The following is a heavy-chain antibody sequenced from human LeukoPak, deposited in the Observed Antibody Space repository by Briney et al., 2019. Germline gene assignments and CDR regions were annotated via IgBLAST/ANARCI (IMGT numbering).Heavy chain of an antibody. J-gene: IGHJ4*02. CDR3: ARDRIEWLFRYFDY. CDR1: GFTFSSYA. D-gene: IGHD3-3*01. Sequence: PGGSLRLSCTASGFTFSSYAMHWVRQAPGKGLEWVAVISYDGSNKYYADSVKGRFTISRDNSKNTLYLQMNSLRAEDTAVYYCARDRIEWLFRYFDYWGQGTLVTVSS. CDR2: ISYDGSNK. V-gene: IGHV3-30*04.